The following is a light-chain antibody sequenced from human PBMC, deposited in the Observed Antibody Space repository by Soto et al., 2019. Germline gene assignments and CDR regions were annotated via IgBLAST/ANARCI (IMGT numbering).Light chain of an antibody. J-gene: IGLJ2*01. CDR2: EVN. V-gene: IGLV2-8*01. CDR1: SSDVGAYNY. CDR3: SSYVGSNKLV. Sequence: QSALTQPPSASGSPGQSVTISCTGTSSDVGAYNYVSWYQQHPGKAPKLMIYEVNKRPSGVPDRFSGSKSGNTASLTVSGLQAEDEADYSCSSYVGSNKLVFGGGTKLTVL.